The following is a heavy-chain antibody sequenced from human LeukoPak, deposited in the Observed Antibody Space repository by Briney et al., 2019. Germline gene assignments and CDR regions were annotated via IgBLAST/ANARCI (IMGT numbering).Heavy chain of an antibody. Sequence: PSETLCLTCTVSGGSISSSSYYWGWIRQPPGKGLEWIGSIYYSGSTYYNPSLKSRVTISVDTSKNQFSLKLSSVTAADTAVYYCARLSKDWNFDYWGQGTLVTVSS. J-gene: IGHJ4*02. D-gene: IGHD1-1*01. V-gene: IGHV4-39*01. CDR2: IYYSGST. CDR3: ARLSKDWNFDY. CDR1: GGSISSSSYY.